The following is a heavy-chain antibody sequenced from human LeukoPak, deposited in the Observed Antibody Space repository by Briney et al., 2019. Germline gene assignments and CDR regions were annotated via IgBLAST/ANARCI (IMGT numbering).Heavy chain of an antibody. V-gene: IGHV4-34*01. Sequence: SETLSLICAVYGGSFSGYYWSWIRQPPGKGLEWIGEINHSGSTNYNPSLKSRVTISVDTSKNQFSLKLSSVTAADTAVYYCARAYYGSGSYHRVYYFDYWGQGTLVTVSS. CDR2: INHSGST. CDR3: ARAYYGSGSYHRVYYFDY. J-gene: IGHJ4*02. D-gene: IGHD3-10*01. CDR1: GGSFSGYY.